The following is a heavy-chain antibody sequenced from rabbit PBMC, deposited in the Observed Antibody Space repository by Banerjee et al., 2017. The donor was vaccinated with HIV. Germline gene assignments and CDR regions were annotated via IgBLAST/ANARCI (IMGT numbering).Heavy chain of an antibody. J-gene: IGHJ6*01. CDR1: GFSFGSSCW. D-gene: IGHD1-1*01. V-gene: IGHV1S40*01. CDR3: ARSSAFKYYGMDL. CDR2: IYTGSGDT. Sequence: QSLEESGGDLVKPGASLTLTCTASGFSFGSSCWICWVRQAPGKGLEWIGCIYTGSGDTYYASWAKGRFTISKTSSTTVTLQMTSLTAADTATYFCARSSAFKYYGMDLWGPGTLVTVS.